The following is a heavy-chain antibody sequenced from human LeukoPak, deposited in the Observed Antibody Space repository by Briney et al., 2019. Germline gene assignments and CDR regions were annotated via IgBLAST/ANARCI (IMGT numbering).Heavy chain of an antibody. CDR2: IYARDHDT. CDR1: GFTSTNYW. J-gene: IGHJ5*02. Sequence: GESLKISCKGSGFTSTNYWIAWVRQVPGKDLEWMGIIYARDHDTRYSPSFQGGQVTISADKSISTAYLQWSSLKASDTAMYYCARLSSSRITFAWFDPWGQGTLVTVSS. CDR3: ARLSSSRITFAWFDP. D-gene: IGHD6-13*01. V-gene: IGHV5-51*01.